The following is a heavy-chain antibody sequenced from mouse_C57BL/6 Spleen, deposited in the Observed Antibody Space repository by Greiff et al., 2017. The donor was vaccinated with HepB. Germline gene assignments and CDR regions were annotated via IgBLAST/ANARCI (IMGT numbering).Heavy chain of an antibody. V-gene: IGHV1-64*01. D-gene: IGHD2-4*01. CDR3: ARWGYDYDVLDY. J-gene: IGHJ2*01. CDR2: IHPNSGST. CDR1: GYTFTSYW. Sequence: QVQLKQPGAELVKPGASVKLSCKASGYTFTSYWMHWVKQRPGQGLEWIGMIHPNSGSTNYNEKFKSKATLTVDKSSSTAYMQLSSLTSEDSAVYYCARWGYDYDVLDYWGQGTTLTVSS.